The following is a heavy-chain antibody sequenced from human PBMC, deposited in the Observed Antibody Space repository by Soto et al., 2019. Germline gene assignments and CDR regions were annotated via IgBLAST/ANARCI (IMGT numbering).Heavy chain of an antibody. CDR3: ARSYYYGSGSYYTMWGRDYYYYYGMDV. J-gene: IGHJ6*01. CDR2: ISYDGSNK. V-gene: IGHV3-30*03. D-gene: IGHD3-10*01. CDR1: GFTFSSYG. Sequence: QVQLVESGGGVVQPGRSLRLSCAASGFTFSSYGMHWVRQAPGKGLEWVAVISYDGSNKYYADSVKGRFTISRDNSKNTLYLQMNSLRAEDTAVYYCARSYYYGSGSYYTMWGRDYYYYYGMDVW.